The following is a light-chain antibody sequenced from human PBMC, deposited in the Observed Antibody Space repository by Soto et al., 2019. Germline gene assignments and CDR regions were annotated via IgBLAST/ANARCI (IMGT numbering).Light chain of an antibody. CDR2: GAS. Sequence: EIVMTQSPATLSMSPGERATLSCRASQSVRSNLAWYHQKPGQAPRLLIYGASTRATGIPARFSGSGSGTEFTLTISSLQPDDFATYYCQQYNSYRTFGQGTKVDIK. CDR3: QQYNSYRT. V-gene: IGKV3D-15*01. CDR1: QSVRSN. J-gene: IGKJ1*01.